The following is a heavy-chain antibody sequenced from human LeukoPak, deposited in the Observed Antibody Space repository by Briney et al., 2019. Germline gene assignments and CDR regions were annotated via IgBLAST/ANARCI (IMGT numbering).Heavy chain of an antibody. CDR3: ARGALWGNYNFDY. V-gene: IGHV4-30-4*08. J-gene: IGHJ4*02. CDR1: GGSISSGDYY. D-gene: IGHD3-10*01. CDR2: IYYSGST. Sequence: SETLSLTRTVSGGSISSGDYYWSWIRQPPGKGLEWIGYIYYSGSTYYNASLKSRVTISVDTAKNQFSLKLSSVTAADTAVYYCARGALWGNYNFDYWGQGTLVTVSS.